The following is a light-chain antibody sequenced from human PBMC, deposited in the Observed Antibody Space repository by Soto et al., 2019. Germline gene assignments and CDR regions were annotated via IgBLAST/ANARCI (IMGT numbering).Light chain of an antibody. Sequence: QSVLTQPASVSGSPGHSITISCTGSSSDVGGYNSVSWYQQHPGKAPKLMIYDVSNRPSGVSNRFSGSKSGNTASLTISGLQAEDEADYYCTSYTPTSTLYVFGTGTKVTVL. J-gene: IGLJ1*01. CDR2: DVS. V-gene: IGLV2-14*01. CDR1: SSDVGGYNS. CDR3: TSYTPTSTLYV.